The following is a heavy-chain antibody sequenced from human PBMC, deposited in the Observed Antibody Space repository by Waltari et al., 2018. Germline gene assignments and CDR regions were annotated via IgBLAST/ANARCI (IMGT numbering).Heavy chain of an antibody. V-gene: IGHV1-24*01. CDR2: FDPEDGET. Sequence: QVQLVQSGAEVKKPGASVKVSCKVSGYTLTELSMHWVRQAPGKGLEWMGGFDPEDGETIYAQKFQGRVTMTEDTSTDTAYMELSSLKTEDTAVYYCTRPFGGAMEDDAFDIWGQGTMVTVSS. J-gene: IGHJ3*02. CDR3: TRPFGGAMEDDAFDI. CDR1: GYTLTELS. D-gene: IGHD5-18*01.